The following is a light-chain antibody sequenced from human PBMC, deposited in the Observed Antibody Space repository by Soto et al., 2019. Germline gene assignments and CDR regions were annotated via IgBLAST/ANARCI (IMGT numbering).Light chain of an antibody. CDR2: EVS. J-gene: IGLJ2*01. CDR3: SSYTGSSTNTVV. V-gene: IGLV2-14*01. Sequence: QSVLTQPASVSGSPGQSITISCTGTSSDVGKYNYVSWYQQHPAKAPKLMIFEVSNRPSGVSNRFSGSKSGNTASPTISGLQAEDEAEYYCSSYTGSSTNTVVFGGGTKLTVL. CDR1: SSDVGKYNY.